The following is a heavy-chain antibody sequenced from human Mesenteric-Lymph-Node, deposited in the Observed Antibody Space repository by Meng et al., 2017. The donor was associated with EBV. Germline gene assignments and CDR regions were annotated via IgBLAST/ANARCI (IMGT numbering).Heavy chain of an antibody. CDR1: GGSVSSGSYY. CDR2: IYRTGST. V-gene: IGHV4-61*01. Sequence: HVLLHQAGPGLVNPSETLSLICSVSGGSVSSGSYYWSWIRQPPGKGLEWIGYIYRTGSTDYNPSLNSRVSISIDTSKNQFSLRLTSVTAADTAVYYCARDSGITVTNSFDYWGQGALVTVSS. D-gene: IGHD1-20*01. J-gene: IGHJ4*02. CDR3: ARDSGITVTNSFDY.